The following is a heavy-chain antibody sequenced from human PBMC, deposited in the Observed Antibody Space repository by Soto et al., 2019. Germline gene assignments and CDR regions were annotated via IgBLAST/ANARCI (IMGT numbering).Heavy chain of an antibody. Sequence: EVHLLESGGGLARPGGSLRLSCAASGFTFSSYAMSWVRQAPGKGLEWVSAISNTGGSSYDADSVKRRFTISRDNSKNTLYLQMNSLRVEDTAIYYCAKEFSETGYSSGDYEYFYGVDVWGQGTTVTVSS. CDR3: AKEFSETGYSSGDYEYFYGVDV. CDR1: GFTFSSYA. CDR2: ISNTGGSS. D-gene: IGHD5-18*01. J-gene: IGHJ6*02. V-gene: IGHV3-23*01.